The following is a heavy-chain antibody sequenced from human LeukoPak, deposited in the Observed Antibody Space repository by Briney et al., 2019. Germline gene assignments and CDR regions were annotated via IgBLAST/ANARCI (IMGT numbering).Heavy chain of an antibody. CDR3: ATKIYSSGSLDY. Sequence: GGSLRLSCAASGFTFSSYWMSWVRQAPGKGLEWLAYIKQDGSEKYYVDSVKGRFTISRDSATNSLYLQMTSLRVEDTAVYYCATKIYSSGSLDYWGQGTLVTVSS. CDR2: IKQDGSEK. CDR1: GFTFSSYW. J-gene: IGHJ4*02. D-gene: IGHD6-19*01. V-gene: IGHV3-7*01.